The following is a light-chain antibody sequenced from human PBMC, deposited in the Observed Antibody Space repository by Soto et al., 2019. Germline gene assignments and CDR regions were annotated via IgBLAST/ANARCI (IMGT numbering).Light chain of an antibody. CDR3: SSYTTSSTLV. Sequence: QSVLTQPASVSGSPGQSITISCTGTSSDVGGYNSVSWYQQHPDKAPKLMIYDVSNRPSGVSNRFSGSKSGNTASLTISGLQAEDEADYYCSSYTTSSTLVFGTGTKLTVL. J-gene: IGLJ1*01. CDR2: DVS. V-gene: IGLV2-14*01. CDR1: SSDVGGYNS.